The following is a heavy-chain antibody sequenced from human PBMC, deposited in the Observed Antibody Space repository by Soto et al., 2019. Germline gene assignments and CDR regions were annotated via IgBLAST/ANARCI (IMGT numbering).Heavy chain of an antibody. CDR3: ARASTTVTTLDY. D-gene: IGHD4-17*01. CDR2: IYHSGST. Sequence: SEALSLTCAVSGCSISSGGYSWSWIRQPPGKGLEWIGYIYHSGSTYYNPSLKSRVTISVDRSKNQFSLKLSSVTAADTAVYYCARASTTVTTLDYWGQGTLVNVSS. V-gene: IGHV4-30-2*01. CDR1: GCSISSGGYS. J-gene: IGHJ4*02.